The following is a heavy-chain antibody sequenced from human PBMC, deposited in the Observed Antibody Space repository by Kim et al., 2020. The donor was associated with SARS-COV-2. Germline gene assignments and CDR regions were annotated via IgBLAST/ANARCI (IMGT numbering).Heavy chain of an antibody. J-gene: IGHJ1*01. CDR1: GGSFSGYY. D-gene: IGHD6-19*01. V-gene: IGHV4-34*01. CDR3: ARRSSVWPSYPFQH. Sequence: SETLSLTCAVYGGSFSGYYWSWIRQPPGKGLEWIGEINHSGSTNYNPSLKSRVTISVDTSKNQFSLKLSSVTAADTAVYYCARRSSVWPSYPFQHWGQGTLVTVSS. CDR2: INHSGST.